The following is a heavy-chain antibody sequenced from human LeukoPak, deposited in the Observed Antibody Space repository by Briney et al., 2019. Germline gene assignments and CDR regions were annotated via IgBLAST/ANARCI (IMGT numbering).Heavy chain of an antibody. D-gene: IGHD2-8*01. Sequence: GGSLRLSCAASGFTFSSYEMNWVRQAPGKGLEWVSYISSSGSTIYYADSVKGRFTISRDNAKNSLYLQMNSLRAEDTAVYYCARAMVYGSTFDYWGQGTLVTVSS. CDR3: ARAMVYGSTFDY. V-gene: IGHV3-48*03. CDR2: ISSSGSTI. J-gene: IGHJ4*02. CDR1: GFTFSSYE.